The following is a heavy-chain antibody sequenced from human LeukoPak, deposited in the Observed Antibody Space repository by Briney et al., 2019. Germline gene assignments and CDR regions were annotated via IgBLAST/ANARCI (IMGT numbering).Heavy chain of an antibody. CDR3: ARDSQPYYYDSSGYLAFDY. CDR1: GFTFSSYS. Sequence: VGSLRLSCAASGFTFSSYSMNWVRQAPGKGLEWVSSISSSSSYIYYADSVKGRFTISRDNAKNSLYLQMNSLRAEDTAVYYCARDSQPYYYDSSGYLAFDYWGQGTLVTVSS. D-gene: IGHD3-22*01. V-gene: IGHV3-21*01. J-gene: IGHJ4*02. CDR2: ISSSSSYI.